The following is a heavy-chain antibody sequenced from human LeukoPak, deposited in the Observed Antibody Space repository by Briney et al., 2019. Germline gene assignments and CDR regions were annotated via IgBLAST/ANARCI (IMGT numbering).Heavy chain of an antibody. CDR3: ARDRVAGPLRALYYYYYYMDV. J-gene: IGHJ6*03. V-gene: IGHV1-46*01. Sequence: ASVKVSCKASGYTFTSYYMHWVRQASGQGLEWMGIINPSGGSTSYAQKFQGRVTMTRDTSTSTVYMELSSLRSEDTAVYYCARDRVAGPLRALYYYYYYMDVWGKGTTVTVSS. CDR2: INPSGGST. CDR1: GYTFTSYY. D-gene: IGHD6-19*01.